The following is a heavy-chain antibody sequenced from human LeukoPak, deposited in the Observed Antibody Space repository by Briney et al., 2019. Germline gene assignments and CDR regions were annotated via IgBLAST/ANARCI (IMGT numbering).Heavy chain of an antibody. CDR2: ISISSNYI. Sequence: PGGSLRLSCAASGFTFSRYSMNGVRQAPGKGLEWVSSISISSNYIYYTDSLKGRFTISRDNAKNSLYLQMNSLRAEDTAVYYCARGSRFGVVERDAFDIWGQGTMVTVSS. D-gene: IGHD3-3*01. CDR1: GFTFSRYS. V-gene: IGHV3-21*01. J-gene: IGHJ3*02. CDR3: ARGSRFGVVERDAFDI.